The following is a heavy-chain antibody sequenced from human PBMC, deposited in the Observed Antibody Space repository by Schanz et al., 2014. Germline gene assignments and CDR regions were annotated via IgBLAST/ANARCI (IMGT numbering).Heavy chain of an antibody. CDR3: LATDYGMDV. J-gene: IGHJ6*02. CDR1: GFTFSSYS. V-gene: IGHV3-7*02. D-gene: IGHD2-21*02. Sequence: EVQLVESGGGLVQPGGSLRLSCAASGFTFSSYSMNWVRQAPGKGPEWVANIKHDGSVKDYVDSVKGRFTISRDNAKNSLFLQMNSLRAEDTAVYYCLATDYGMDVWGQGTTVTVSS. CDR2: IKHDGSVK.